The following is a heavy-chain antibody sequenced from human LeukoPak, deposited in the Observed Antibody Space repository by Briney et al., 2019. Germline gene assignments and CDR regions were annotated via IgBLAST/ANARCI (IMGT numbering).Heavy chain of an antibody. CDR1: GGSISSGGYY. D-gene: IGHD4-11*01. CDR3: ARETTGLARYFDY. V-gene: IGHV4-31*03. Sequence: SQTLSLTCTVSGGSISSGGYYWSWIRQHPGKGLEWFGYIYYSGSTSYNPSLKSRVTISVDTSKNQFSLSLSSVTAADTAFYYCARETTGLARYFDYWGQGTLVTVSS. CDR2: IYYSGST. J-gene: IGHJ4*02.